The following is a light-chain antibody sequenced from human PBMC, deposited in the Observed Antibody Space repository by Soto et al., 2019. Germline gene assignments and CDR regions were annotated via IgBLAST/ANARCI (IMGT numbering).Light chain of an antibody. CDR1: SSNIATKS. J-gene: IGLJ1*01. CDR3: AAGDDSLNARYV. Sequence: QSVLTQPPSASGTPGQRVTISCSGSSSNIATKSVNWYQQLPGTAPKLLIDSNSQRSSGVPDRFSGSKSGTSASLAIRGLQSEDEADYYCAAGDDSLNARYVFGTGTKVTFL. CDR2: SNS. V-gene: IGLV1-44*01.